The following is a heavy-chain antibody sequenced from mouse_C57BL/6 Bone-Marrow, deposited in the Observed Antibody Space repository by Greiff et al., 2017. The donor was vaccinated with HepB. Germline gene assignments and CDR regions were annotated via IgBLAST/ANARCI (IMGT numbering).Heavy chain of an antibody. CDR2: IWSGGST. CDR3: ARNALYYGSSPWYFDV. CDR1: GFSLTSYG. V-gene: IGHV2-2*01. J-gene: IGHJ1*03. Sequence: VQLQQSGPGLVQPSQSLSITCTVSGFSLTSYGVHWVRQSPGKGLEWLGVIWSGGSTDYNAAFISRLSISKDNSKSQVFFKMNSLQADDTARYYCARNALYYGSSPWYFDVWGTGTTVTVSS. D-gene: IGHD1-1*01.